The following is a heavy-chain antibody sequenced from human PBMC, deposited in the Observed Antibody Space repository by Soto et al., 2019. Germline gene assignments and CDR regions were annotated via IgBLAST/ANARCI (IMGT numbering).Heavy chain of an antibody. CDR1: GYTFTSYG. Sequence: QVQLVQSGAEVKKPGASVKVSCKASGYTFTSYGISWVRQAPGQGLEWMGWISAYNGNTNYAQKHQGRVTMTTDTATSTDYMELRRLRSNDTDVYYCARDLPPPDYWCQGTLVTVSS. V-gene: IGHV1-18*01. J-gene: IGHJ4*02. CDR2: ISAYNGNT. CDR3: ARDLPPPDY.